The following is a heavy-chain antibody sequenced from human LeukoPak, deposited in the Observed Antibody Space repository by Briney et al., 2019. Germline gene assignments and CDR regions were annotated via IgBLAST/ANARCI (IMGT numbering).Heavy chain of an antibody. D-gene: IGHD3-10*01. J-gene: IGHJ6*02. V-gene: IGHV3-53*01. CDR1: GFTVSSNY. Sequence: PGGSLRLSCAASGFTVSSNYMSWVRQAPGKGLEWVSVIYSGGSTYYADSVKGRFTISRDNSKNTPYLQMNSLRAEDTAVYYCARILWFGELPFVWGQGTTVTVSS. CDR3: ARILWFGELPFV. CDR2: IYSGGST.